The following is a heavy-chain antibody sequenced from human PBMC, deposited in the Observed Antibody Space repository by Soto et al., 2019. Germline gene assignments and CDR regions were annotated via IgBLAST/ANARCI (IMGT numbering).Heavy chain of an antibody. J-gene: IGHJ4*02. CDR1: GGSISSSNL. CDR3: ARSPRSIAAGGIDY. Sequence: QVQLQESGPGLVKPSGTLSLTCAVSGGSISSSNLWTWVRQPPGKGLEWIGEIYHGGSTNYNPSLKSRVTISVDKSKNQFSPRLSSVTAADTAVYYCARSPRSIAAGGIDYWGQGILVTVSS. D-gene: IGHD6-13*01. V-gene: IGHV4-4*02. CDR2: IYHGGST.